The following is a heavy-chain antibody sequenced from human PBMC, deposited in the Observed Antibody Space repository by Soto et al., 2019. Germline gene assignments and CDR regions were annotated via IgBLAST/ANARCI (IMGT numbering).Heavy chain of an antibody. V-gene: IGHV3-23*01. CDR3: AGHGGYSP. D-gene: IGHD2-21*02. CDR2: FSGRGDDT. CDR1: GFTLRTNG. Sequence: EVQLLESGGGLVQPGGSLRLSCAATGFTLRTNGMSWVRQAPGKGLEWVSSFSGRGDDTWYADSLKGRFIISRDNSQNTVYLQMNSLRADDTAIYYCAGHGGYSPFGQGTLVTVSS. J-gene: IGHJ5*02.